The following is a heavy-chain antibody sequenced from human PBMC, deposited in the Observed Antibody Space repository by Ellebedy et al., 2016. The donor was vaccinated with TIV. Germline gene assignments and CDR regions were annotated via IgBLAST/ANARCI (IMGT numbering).Heavy chain of an antibody. Sequence: GESLKISCEASGFTFRNYWMSWVRQAPGKGLEWVANIKEGASEKYYVDSVKGRFTISRDNAKNSRYLQMNSLRAEDTAVYHCARDDYNWARDYWGQGTLVTVSS. CDR2: IKEGASEK. J-gene: IGHJ4*02. D-gene: IGHD1-1*01. CDR3: ARDDYNWARDY. V-gene: IGHV3-7*03. CDR1: GFTFRNYW.